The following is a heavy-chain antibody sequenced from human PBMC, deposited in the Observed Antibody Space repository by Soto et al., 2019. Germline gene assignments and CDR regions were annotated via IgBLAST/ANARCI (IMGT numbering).Heavy chain of an antibody. J-gene: IGHJ4*02. CDR3: ANLFGSSWHVDY. CDR2: ISESSSNI. V-gene: IGHV3-48*02. D-gene: IGHD6-13*01. Sequence: EVQLVESGGGLVQPGGSLRLSCAASGVSFSSYAMNWVRQAPGKGLEWLSYISESSSNIYYADSVKGRFTISRDNAKNSLYLQMNSLRDEDTAVYYCANLFGSSWHVDYWGQGTLVTVSS. CDR1: GVSFSSYA.